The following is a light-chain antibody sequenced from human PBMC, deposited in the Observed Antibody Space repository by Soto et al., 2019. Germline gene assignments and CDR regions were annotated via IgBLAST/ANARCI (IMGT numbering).Light chain of an antibody. CDR3: QQGYSRPRT. J-gene: IGKJ1*01. CDR2: TSS. V-gene: IGKV1-39*01. CDR1: QSISSY. Sequence: DIQVTQSASSLSASAGDRVTITCRASQSISSYLNWYQQKPGKAPNLLIFTSSNLESGVPSRFSGSGSGTDFTLTISSLQPEDFATYFCQQGYSRPRTFGQGTKVDI.